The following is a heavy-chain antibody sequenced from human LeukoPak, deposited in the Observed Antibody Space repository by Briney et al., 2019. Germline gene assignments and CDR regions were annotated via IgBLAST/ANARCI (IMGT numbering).Heavy chain of an antibody. CDR2: IYHSGST. D-gene: IGHD6-13*01. CDR1: GYSISSGYY. Sequence: PSETLSLTCTVSGYSISSGYYWGWIRQPPGKGLEWIGSIYHSGSTYYNPSLKSRVTISVDTSKNQFSLKLSSVTAADTAVYYCARGQAAGYLDYWGQGTLVTVSS. V-gene: IGHV4-38-2*02. J-gene: IGHJ4*02. CDR3: ARGQAAGYLDY.